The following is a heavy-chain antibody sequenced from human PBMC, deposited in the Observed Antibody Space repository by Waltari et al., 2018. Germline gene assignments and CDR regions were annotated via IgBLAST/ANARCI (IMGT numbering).Heavy chain of an antibody. CDR1: GYTFTSYA. CDR3: ARGLHYYDSSGYYFDY. J-gene: IGHJ4*02. Sequence: QVQLVQSGAEVKKPGASVKVSCKASGYTFTSYAMHWVRQAPGQRLEWMGWINAGNGNKKYSQKFQGRVTITRDTSASTAYMELSSLRSEDTAVYYCARGLHYYDSSGYYFDYWGQGTLVTVSS. D-gene: IGHD3-22*01. V-gene: IGHV1-3*01. CDR2: INAGNGNK.